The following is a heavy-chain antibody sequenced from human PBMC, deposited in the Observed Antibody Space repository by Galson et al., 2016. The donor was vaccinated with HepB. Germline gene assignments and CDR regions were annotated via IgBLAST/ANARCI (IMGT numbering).Heavy chain of an antibody. CDR2: IIPMFVTT. Sequence: SVKVSCKASGDTFRKCGFSWLRQAPGQGLEWMGGIIPMFVTTTYAEKFQDRVTITADESTTTIYMERSRLKFNDAAQYYCARRKEGNWFDPWGQGTLVIVSS. V-gene: IGHV1-69*13. J-gene: IGHJ5*02. D-gene: IGHD3-10*01. CDR3: ARRKEGNWFDP. CDR1: GDTFRKCG.